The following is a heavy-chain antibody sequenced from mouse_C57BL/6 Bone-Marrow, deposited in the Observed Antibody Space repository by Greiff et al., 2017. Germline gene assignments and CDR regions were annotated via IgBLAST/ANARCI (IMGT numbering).Heavy chain of an antibody. CDR3: ARDSVTTVVATDY. Sequence: QVQLKQPGAELVRPGTSVKLSCKASGYTFTSYWMHWVKQRPGQGLEWIGVIDPSDSYTNYNQKFKGKATLTVDTSSSTAYMQLSSLTSEDSAVYYCARDSVTTVVATDYWGQGTTLTVSS. J-gene: IGHJ2*01. CDR1: GYTFTSYW. V-gene: IGHV1-59*01. D-gene: IGHD1-1*01. CDR2: IDPSDSYT.